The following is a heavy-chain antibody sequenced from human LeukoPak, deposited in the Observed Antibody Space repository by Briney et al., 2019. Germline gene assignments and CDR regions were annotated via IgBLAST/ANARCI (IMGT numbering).Heavy chain of an antibody. CDR2: INHSGST. CDR1: GGSFSGYY. Sequence: SETLSLTCAVYGGSFSGYYWSWIRQPPGKGLEWIGEINHSGSTNYNQSLKSRVTISVDTSKNQFSLKLSSVTAADTAVYYCARGQVVRGVPKLNYGMDVWGKGTTVTVSS. CDR3: ARGQVVRGVPKLNYGMDV. D-gene: IGHD3-10*01. J-gene: IGHJ6*04. V-gene: IGHV4-34*01.